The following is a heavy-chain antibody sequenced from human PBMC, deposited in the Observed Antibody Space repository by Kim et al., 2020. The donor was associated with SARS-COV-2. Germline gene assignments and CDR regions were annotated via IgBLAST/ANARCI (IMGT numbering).Heavy chain of an antibody. D-gene: IGHD2-8*01. J-gene: IGHJ4*02. V-gene: IGHV3-33*01. Sequence: GGSLRLSCAASGFTFRSYGMHWVRQAPGKGLERVAVIWYDGSNKYYADSVKGRFTISRDQSKNTLYLQMNSLRAEDTAVYYCARGGELYNIDYWGQGAMVTVSS. CDR1: GFTFRSYG. CDR2: IWYDGSNK. CDR3: ARGGELYNIDY.